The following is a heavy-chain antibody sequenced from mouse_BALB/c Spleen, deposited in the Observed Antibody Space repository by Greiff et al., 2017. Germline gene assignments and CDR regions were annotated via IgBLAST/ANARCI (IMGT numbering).Heavy chain of an antibody. CDR2: ISSGGSYT. Sequence: EVQGVESGGDLVKPGGSLKLSCAASGFTFSSYGMSWVRQTPDKRLEWVATISSGGSYTYYPDSVKGRFTISRDNAKNTLYLQMSSLKSEDTAMYYCAIYDYDEGFAYWGQGTLVTVSA. D-gene: IGHD2-4*01. J-gene: IGHJ3*01. V-gene: IGHV5-6*01. CDR3: AIYDYDEGFAY. CDR1: GFTFSSYG.